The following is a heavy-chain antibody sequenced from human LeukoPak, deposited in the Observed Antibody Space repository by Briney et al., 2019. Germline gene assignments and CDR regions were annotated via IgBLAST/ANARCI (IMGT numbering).Heavy chain of an antibody. CDR2: INQDGSTK. CDR1: GFSFSNSW. Sequence: GGSLRLSCAATGFSFSNSWMTWVRQAPGKGPEWLANINQDGSTKNYVDAVEGRFTISRDNAKNSLYLQMNSLRAEDTAVYYGTRDFALQQFDYWGQGTLVTVSS. CDR3: TRDFALQQFDY. V-gene: IGHV3-7*01. D-gene: IGHD3/OR15-3a*01. J-gene: IGHJ4*02.